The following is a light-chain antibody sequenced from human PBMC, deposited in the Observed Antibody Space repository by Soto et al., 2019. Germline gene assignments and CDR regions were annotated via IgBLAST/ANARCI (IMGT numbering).Light chain of an antibody. J-gene: IGLJ1*01. CDR1: SSDVGSYNL. CDR3: CSYAGSSLYV. Sequence: QSVLTQPASVSGSPGQSITISCTGTSSDVGSYNLVSWYQQHPGKAPKLMIYEVSKRPSGVSNRFSGSKSGNTASLTISGLQAEDEADYYCCSYAGSSLYVFGTGTKVTAL. CDR2: EVS. V-gene: IGLV2-23*02.